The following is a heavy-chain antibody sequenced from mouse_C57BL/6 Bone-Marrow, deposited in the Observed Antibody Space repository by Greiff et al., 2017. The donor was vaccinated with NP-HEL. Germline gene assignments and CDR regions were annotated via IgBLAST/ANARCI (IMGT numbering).Heavy chain of an antibody. Sequence: VQLQQPGAELVKPGASVKMSCKASGYTFTSYWITWVKQRPGQGLEWIGDIYPGSGSTNYNEKFKSKATLTVDTSSSTAYMQLSSLTSEDSAVYYCARGARNYGNDGGFYWYFDVWGTGTTVTVSS. D-gene: IGHD2-2*01. J-gene: IGHJ1*03. CDR1: GYTFTSYW. CDR2: IYPGSGST. CDR3: ARGARNYGNDGGFYWYFDV. V-gene: IGHV1-55*01.